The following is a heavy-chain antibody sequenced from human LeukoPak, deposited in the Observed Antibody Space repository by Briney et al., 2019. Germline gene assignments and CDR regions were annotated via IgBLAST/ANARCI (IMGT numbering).Heavy chain of an antibody. CDR1: GFTFSSYA. D-gene: IGHD3-22*01. CDR2: ISYDGSNK. CDR3: ARDRYYDSSGYYFDY. Sequence: PGGSLRLSCAASGFTFSSYAMHWVRQAPGKGLEWVAVISYDGSNKYYADSVKGRFTISRDNPKNTLYLQMNSLRAEDTAVYYCARDRYYDSSGYYFDYWGQGTLVTVSS. V-gene: IGHV3-30-3*01. J-gene: IGHJ4*02.